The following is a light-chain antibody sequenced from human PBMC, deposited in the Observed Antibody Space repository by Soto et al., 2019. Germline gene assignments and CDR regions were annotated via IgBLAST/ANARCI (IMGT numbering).Light chain of an antibody. CDR2: DAS. V-gene: IGKV1-5*01. CDR1: QSLTGW. CDR3: QQYTSNQIT. Sequence: DIQMTQSPSTLSASVGDRVIITCRASQSLTGWLAWYQQKPGKAPKVLIYDASSFESGVPSRFSGRVFGTEFTLTIRSLQPDEFATYYCQQYTSNQITFGQGTQMDIK. J-gene: IGKJ5*01.